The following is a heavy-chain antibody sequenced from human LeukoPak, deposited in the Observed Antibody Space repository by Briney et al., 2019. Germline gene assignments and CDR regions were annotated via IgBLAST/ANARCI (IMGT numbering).Heavy chain of an antibody. D-gene: IGHD3-10*01. J-gene: IGHJ3*02. CDR3: AREKGTLIRAMAFEM. CDR2: ISWNSGTI. V-gene: IGHV3-9*01. CDR1: GFTFDDYA. Sequence: GGSLRLSCAASGFTFDDYAMHWVRQAPGKGLEWVSGISWNSGTIAYADSVKGRFTISRDNAQNSLYLQINSLRAEDTAVYYCAREKGTLIRAMAFEMWGQGTMVTVSS.